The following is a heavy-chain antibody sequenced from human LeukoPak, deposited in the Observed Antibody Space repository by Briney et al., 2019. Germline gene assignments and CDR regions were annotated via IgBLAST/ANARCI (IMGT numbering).Heavy chain of an antibody. J-gene: IGHJ4*02. D-gene: IGHD6-13*01. CDR1: GGSLSPHY. CDR3: ARGIAAAFPDY. V-gene: IGHV4-34*01. CDR2: INNRGTT. Sequence: PSETLSLTCAVSGGSLSPHYWSWIRRPLGKGLEWIGEINNRGTTNYSPSLRGRATISVDTSKNQFSLKLSYVTAADTAVYYCARGIAAAFPDYWGQGTLVTVSS.